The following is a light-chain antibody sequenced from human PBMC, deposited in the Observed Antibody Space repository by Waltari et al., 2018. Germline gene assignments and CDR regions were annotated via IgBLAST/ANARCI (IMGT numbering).Light chain of an antibody. CDR3: GQGTHLPFT. V-gene: IGKV2-30*02. Sequence: DVVMTPSPLSLPITPGQTAYISCRSSQSLVHSNGNTYLSWYEQKPGQPPRRLIYEVSNQDSGVPDRFSGSGAGTDFTLKISRVEAEDVGVYYCGQGTHLPFTFGPGTKLDIK. CDR2: EVS. J-gene: IGKJ3*01. CDR1: QSLVHSNGNTY.